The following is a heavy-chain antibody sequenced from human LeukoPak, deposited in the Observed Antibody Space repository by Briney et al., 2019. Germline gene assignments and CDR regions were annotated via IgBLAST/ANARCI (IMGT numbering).Heavy chain of an antibody. J-gene: IGHJ6*02. CDR2: ISSSSSYI. CDR1: GFTFSSYS. CDR3: ARDKLYSGSYYYYYGMDV. V-gene: IGHV3-21*01. Sequence: GGSLRLSCAASGFTFSSYSMDWVRQAPGKGLEWVSSISSSSSYIYYADSVKGRFTISRDNAKNSLYLQMNSLRAEDTAVYYCARDKLYSGSYYYYYGMDVWGQGTTVTVSS. D-gene: IGHD1-26*01.